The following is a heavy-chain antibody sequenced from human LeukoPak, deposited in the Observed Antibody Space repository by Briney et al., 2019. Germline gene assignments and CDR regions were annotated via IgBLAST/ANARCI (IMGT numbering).Heavy chain of an antibody. J-gene: IGHJ4*02. Sequence: SVKVSCKASGGTFSSYAISWVRQAPGQGLESMGGIIPIFGTANYAQKFQGRVTITADESTSTAYMELSSLRSEDTAVYYCARDTTRDYYDSSGYLDYWGQGTLVTVSS. CDR3: ARDTTRDYYDSSGYLDY. CDR2: IIPIFGTA. D-gene: IGHD3-22*01. CDR1: GGTFSSYA. V-gene: IGHV1-69*01.